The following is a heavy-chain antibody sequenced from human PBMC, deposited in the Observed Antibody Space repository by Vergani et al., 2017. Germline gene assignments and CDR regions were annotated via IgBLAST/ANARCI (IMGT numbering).Heavy chain of an antibody. V-gene: IGHV1-69*13. J-gene: IGHJ3*02. CDR2: IIPIFGTA. Sequence: QVQLVQSGAEVKKPGASVKVSCKASGYTFTSYGISWVRQAPGQGLEWMGGIIPIFGTANYAQKFQGRVTITADESTSTAYMELSSLRSEDTAVYYCASFRRIAEDYYYDSSANDAFDIWGQGTMVTVSS. CDR1: GYTFTSYG. CDR3: ASFRRIAEDYYYDSSANDAFDI. D-gene: IGHD3-22*01.